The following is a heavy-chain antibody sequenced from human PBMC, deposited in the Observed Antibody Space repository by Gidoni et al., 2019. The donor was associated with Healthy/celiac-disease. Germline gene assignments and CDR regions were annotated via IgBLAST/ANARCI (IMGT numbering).Heavy chain of an antibody. Sequence: QVQLVQSDAEVKKPGASVKVSCKSSGYTFTSYGISWVRQAPGQGLEWMGWISAYNGNTNYAQKLQGRVTMTTDTSTSTADMELRSLRSDDTAVYYWARDGGGYCSSTSCSSLHYYYYGMDVWGQGTTVTVSS. CDR1: GYTFTSYG. D-gene: IGHD2-2*01. CDR2: ISAYNGNT. J-gene: IGHJ6*02. CDR3: ARDGGGYCSSTSCSSLHYYYYGMDV. V-gene: IGHV1-18*04.